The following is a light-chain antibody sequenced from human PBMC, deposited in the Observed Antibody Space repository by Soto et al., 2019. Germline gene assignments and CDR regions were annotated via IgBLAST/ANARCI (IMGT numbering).Light chain of an antibody. J-gene: IGKJ2*01. V-gene: IGKV3-11*01. CDR1: HSVSSN. CDR3: QQHSNWPST. CDR2: EAS. Sequence: EVVLTQSPATLSLSPGERATLSCRASHSVSSNLAWYQQKPGQAPRLLIYEASNRAPGIPARFSGSGAGTDFTLTVSSLEPEDFAVYYCQQHSNWPSTFGQGTKLEI.